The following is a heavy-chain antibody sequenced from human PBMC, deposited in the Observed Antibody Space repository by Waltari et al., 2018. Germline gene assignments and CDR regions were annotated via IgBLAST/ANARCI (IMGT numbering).Heavy chain of an antibody. J-gene: IGHJ4*02. CDR2: IYSGGST. Sequence: EVQLVESGGGLIQPGGSLRLSCAASGFTVSSNYMSWVRQAPGKGLEWVSVIYSGGSTYYADSVKGRFTISRDNSKNTLYLQMNSLRAEDTAVYYCARAVDHGDCYFDYWGQGTLVTVSS. D-gene: IGHD3-10*01. CDR1: GFTVSSNY. CDR3: ARAVDHGDCYFDY. V-gene: IGHV3-53*01.